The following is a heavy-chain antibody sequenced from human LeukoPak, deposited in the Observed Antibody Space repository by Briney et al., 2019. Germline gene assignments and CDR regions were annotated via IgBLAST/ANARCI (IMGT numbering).Heavy chain of an antibody. Sequence: GGSLRLSCAASGFTFSSYSMNWVRQAPGKGLEWVSSISSSSYIYYADSVKGRFTISRDNAKNSLYLQMNSLRAEDTAVYYCARDLGYYDSSGYYRFDYWGQGTLVTVSS. CDR3: ARDLGYYDSSGYYRFDY. CDR2: ISSSSYI. D-gene: IGHD3-22*01. CDR1: GFTFSSYS. V-gene: IGHV3-21*01. J-gene: IGHJ4*02.